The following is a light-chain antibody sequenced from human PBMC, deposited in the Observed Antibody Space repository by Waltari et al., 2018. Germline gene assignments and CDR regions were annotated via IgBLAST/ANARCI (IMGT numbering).Light chain of an antibody. J-gene: IGKJ2*01. V-gene: IGKV3-15*01. CDR2: GAS. CDR3: QQYNKWPPRT. Sequence: EIVMTQSPATLPMSPGERATLSCRASQSISNNLAWYQQRPGQAPRLLIHGASTRATGIPARFSGSGSVTEFTLTISSLQSEDFAVYYCQQYNKWPPRTFGQGTKLEIK. CDR1: QSISNN.